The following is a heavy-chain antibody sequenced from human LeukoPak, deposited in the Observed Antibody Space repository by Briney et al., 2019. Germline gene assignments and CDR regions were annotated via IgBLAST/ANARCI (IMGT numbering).Heavy chain of an antibody. V-gene: IGHV1-69*05. D-gene: IGHD3-3*01. CDR1: GGTFSSYA. CDR3: ARTYYDFWSPSTDYYYYMDV. CDR2: IIPIFGTA. Sequence: ASVKVSCKASGGTFSSYAISWVRQAPGQGLEWMGRIIPIFGTANYAQKFQGRVMITTDESTSTAYMELSSLRSEDTAVYYCARTYYDFWSPSTDYYYYMDVWGKGTTVTVSS. J-gene: IGHJ6*03.